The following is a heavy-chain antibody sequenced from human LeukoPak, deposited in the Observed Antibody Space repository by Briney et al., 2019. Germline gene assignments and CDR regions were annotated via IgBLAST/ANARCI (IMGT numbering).Heavy chain of an antibody. Sequence: SETLSLTCTVSGYSISSGYYWGWIRQPPGKGLEWIGSIYHSGSTNYNPSLKSRVTISVDTSKNQFSLKLSSVTAADTAVYYCARTYYDYVWGSYRYSSHYYYYMDVWGKGTTVTVSS. CDR1: GYSISSGYY. J-gene: IGHJ6*03. D-gene: IGHD3-16*02. CDR2: IYHSGST. V-gene: IGHV4-38-2*02. CDR3: ARTYYDYVWGSYRYSSHYYYYMDV.